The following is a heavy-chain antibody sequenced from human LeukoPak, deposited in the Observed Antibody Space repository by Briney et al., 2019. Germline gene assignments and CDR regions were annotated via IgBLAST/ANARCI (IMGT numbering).Heavy chain of an antibody. J-gene: IGHJ4*02. V-gene: IGHV3-13*01. CDR2: INPAGDT. D-gene: IGHD6-19*01. CDR1: GFRLCTHD. Sequence: RGSLRDSCAASGFRLCTHDMHWVRQVPGKGLEWVSAINPAGDTHYPDSVEGRFTISRENAKNSLYLQMNSLRAGDTAVYYCARGSWGVFSSGNLYWGEGPLVTVSS. CDR3: ARGSWGVFSSGNLY.